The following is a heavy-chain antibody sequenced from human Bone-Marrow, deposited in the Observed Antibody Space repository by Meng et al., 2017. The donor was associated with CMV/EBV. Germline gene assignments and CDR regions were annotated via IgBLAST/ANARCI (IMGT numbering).Heavy chain of an antibody. Sequence: GGSLRLSCVTSGFVFSARLMSWVRQSPGRGLEWVATLSPDGSLIRYLDSVRGRFTISRDKARDSLFLEMNSLRADDTAVYYCASLLGMVTTYDYWGQGTLVTFSS. D-gene: IGHD2-21*02. J-gene: IGHJ4*02. CDR1: GFVFSARL. CDR3: ASLLGMVTTYDY. CDR2: LSPDGSLI. V-gene: IGHV3-7*01.